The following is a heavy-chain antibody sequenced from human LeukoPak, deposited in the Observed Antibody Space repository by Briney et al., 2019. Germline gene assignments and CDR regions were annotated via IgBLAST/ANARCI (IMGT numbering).Heavy chain of an antibody. V-gene: IGHV4-61*02. CDR1: GGSISSGFYY. CDR2: IYTTGSA. J-gene: IGHJ4*02. D-gene: IGHD3-9*01. CDR3: ARQYYFDWLLSCFDY. Sequence: PSETLSFTCTVSGGSISSGFYYWSWIRQPAGRGLEWIGRIYTTGSANYNPSLKSRVTMSLDTSKNQFSLKLSSVTAADTAVYYCARQYYFDWLLSCFDYWGQGTLVTVSS.